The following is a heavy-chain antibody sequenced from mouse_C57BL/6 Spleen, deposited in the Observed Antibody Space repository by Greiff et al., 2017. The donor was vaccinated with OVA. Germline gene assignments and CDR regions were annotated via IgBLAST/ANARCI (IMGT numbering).Heavy chain of an antibody. J-gene: IGHJ2*01. Sequence: EVQLVESGGGLVQPGGSLSLSCVASGFTFTDYYMSWVRQPPGKALEWLGFIRNKANGYTTEYSASVKGRFTISRDNSQSILYLQMNALRAEDSATYYCARYIANWYFDYWGQGTTLTVSS. V-gene: IGHV7-3*01. CDR3: ARYIANWYFDY. CDR1: GFTFTDYY. D-gene: IGHD4-1*01. CDR2: IRNKANGYTT.